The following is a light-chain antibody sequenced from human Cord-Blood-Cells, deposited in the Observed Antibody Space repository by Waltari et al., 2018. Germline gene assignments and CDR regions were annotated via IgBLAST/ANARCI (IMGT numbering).Light chain of an antibody. V-gene: IGLV2-11*01. CDR1: SSDVGGYNY. CDR3: CSCVGSYPWV. J-gene: IGLJ3*02. Sequence: QSALTQPRSVSGSPGQSVTISCTGTSSDVGGYNYVSWYQPHPGKAPKLMIYDVSKRPSGGPDRFAGSKSGKPASRTISGLQAEDEADYYCCSCVGSYPWVFGGGTKLTVL. CDR2: DVS.